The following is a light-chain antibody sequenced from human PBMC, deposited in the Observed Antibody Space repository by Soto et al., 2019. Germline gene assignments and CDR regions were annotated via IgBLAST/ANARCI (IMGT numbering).Light chain of an antibody. CDR3: QQYYSYPHT. J-gene: IGKJ3*01. CDR1: QGISSY. V-gene: IGKV1-8*01. CDR2: AAS. Sequence: AILISRSPSSFSASTGDRVTITCRASQGISSYLAWYQQKPGKAPKLLIYAASTLQSGVPSRFSGSGSGTDFTLTISCLQSEDFATYYCQQYYSYPHTFGPGTRWIS.